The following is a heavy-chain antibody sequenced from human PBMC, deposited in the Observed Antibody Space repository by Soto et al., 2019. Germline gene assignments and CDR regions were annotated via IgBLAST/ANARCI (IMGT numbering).Heavy chain of an antibody. CDR3: ARDRSPRPVHYGMDV. V-gene: IGHV1-46*01. J-gene: IGHJ6*02. CDR2: INPSGGST. Sequence: ASVKVSCKASGHTFTSYYMHWVRQAPGQGLEWMGIINPSGGSTNYAEKLQGRVTMTRDTSTRTVYMEVSSLTSEDTAMYYCARDRSPRPVHYGMDVWGQGTTVTVSS. CDR1: GHTFTSYY. D-gene: IGHD6-19*01.